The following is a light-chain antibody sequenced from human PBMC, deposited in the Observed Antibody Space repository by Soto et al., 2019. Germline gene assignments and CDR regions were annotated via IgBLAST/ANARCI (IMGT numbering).Light chain of an antibody. Sequence: DIELRRARPIMSAPVEDRVAVTGRASQCCSSWLAWYQQKPGKAPKLLIYDASSLESGVPSRFSGSGSGTEFTLTISSLQSDDFATYDCEQHYSYSWTFGQGTKVDI. CDR3: EQHYSYSWT. CDR1: QCCSSW. J-gene: IGKJ1*01. CDR2: DAS. V-gene: IGKV1-5*01.